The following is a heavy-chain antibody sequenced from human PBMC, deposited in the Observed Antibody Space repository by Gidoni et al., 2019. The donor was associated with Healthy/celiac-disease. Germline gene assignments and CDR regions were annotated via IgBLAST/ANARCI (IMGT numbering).Heavy chain of an antibody. V-gene: IGHV3-48*02. CDR1: GFTFSSYS. D-gene: IGHD1-1*01. CDR3: ARIGVLEGTHVFFGMDV. CDR2: MSSSSSNI. Sequence: EVQLVESGGGLVQPGGSLRLSCAASGFTFSSYSMNWVRQAPGKGLEWVSYMSSSSSNIYYADSVKGRFTISRDNAKNSLYLQMNSLRDEDTAVYYCARIGVLEGTHVFFGMDVWGQGTTVTVSS. J-gene: IGHJ6*02.